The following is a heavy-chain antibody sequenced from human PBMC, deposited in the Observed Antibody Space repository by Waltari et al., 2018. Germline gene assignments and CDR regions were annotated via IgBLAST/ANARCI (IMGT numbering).Heavy chain of an antibody. V-gene: IGHV4-38-2*02. CDR2: IYHSGST. Sequence: VSGYSISSGYYWGWIRQPPGKGLEWIGSIYHSGSTYYNPSLKSRVTISVDTSKNQFSLKLSSVTAADTAVYYCARATGIAAAADQYFQHWGQGTLVTVSS. CDR1: GYSISSGYY. CDR3: ARATGIAAAADQYFQH. D-gene: IGHD6-13*01. J-gene: IGHJ1*01.